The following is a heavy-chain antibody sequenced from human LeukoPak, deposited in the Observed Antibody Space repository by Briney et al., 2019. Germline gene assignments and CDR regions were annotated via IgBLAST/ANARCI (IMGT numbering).Heavy chain of an antibody. D-gene: IGHD6-6*01. Sequence: SETLSLTCTVSGGSISSSSYYWGWVRQPPGTWLEWLGSIYCSGSTYYNPSLKSRVTLCVDTSKNQFSLKRSSVTAADTAVYYCARGEWGIAARGPRSYYMDVCGKGTTVTVS. J-gene: IGHJ6*03. CDR1: GGSISSSSYY. CDR3: ARGEWGIAARGPRSYYMDV. CDR2: IYCSGST. V-gene: IGHV4-39*01.